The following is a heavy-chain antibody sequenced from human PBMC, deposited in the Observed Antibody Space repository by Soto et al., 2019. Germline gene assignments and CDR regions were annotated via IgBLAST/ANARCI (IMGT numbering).Heavy chain of an antibody. CDR3: ARDRAHFYESSGRLDS. CDR2: ISYSGST. Sequence: SETLSLTCSVSGDSMNNGDYFWTWIRQTPGKGLQWIGYISYSGSTFYNPSLKTRLAMSVDTSKNQFSVRLRSVTAADTAVYYCARDRAHFYESSGRLDSWGQGIMVTVSS. V-gene: IGHV4-30-4*01. J-gene: IGHJ4*02. CDR1: GDSMNNGDYF. D-gene: IGHD3-22*01.